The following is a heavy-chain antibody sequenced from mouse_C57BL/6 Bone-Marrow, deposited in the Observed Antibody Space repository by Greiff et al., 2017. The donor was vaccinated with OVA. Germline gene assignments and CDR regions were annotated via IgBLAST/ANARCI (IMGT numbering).Heavy chain of an antibody. V-gene: IGHV1-26*01. CDR2: INPNNGGT. CDR1: GYTFTDYY. J-gene: IGHJ3*01. Sequence: VQLQQSGPELVKPGASVKISCKASGYTFTDYYMNWVKQSHGKSLEWIGDINPNNGGTSYNQKFKGKATLTVDKSSSTAYMELRSLTSEDSAVYYCAPNWAFAYWGQGTLVTVSA. D-gene: IGHD4-1*01. CDR3: APNWAFAY.